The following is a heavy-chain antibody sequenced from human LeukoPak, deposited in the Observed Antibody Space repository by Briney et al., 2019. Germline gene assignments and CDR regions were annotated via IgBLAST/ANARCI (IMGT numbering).Heavy chain of an antibody. CDR3: ARESGYAVGDF. J-gene: IGHJ4*02. CDR2: IYNDGRT. V-gene: IGHV3-53*01. CDR1: GFTVRSNY. Sequence: PGGSLRLSCAASGFTVRSNYMSWFRQAPGKGLEWALVIYNDGRTYYADSVKGRFIISKDISKNTLYLQMNNLRADDTAVYYCARESGYAVGDFWGRGTLVTVSS. D-gene: IGHD5-12*01.